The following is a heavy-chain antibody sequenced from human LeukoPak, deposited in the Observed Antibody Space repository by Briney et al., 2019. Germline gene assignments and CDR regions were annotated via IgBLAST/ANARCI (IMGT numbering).Heavy chain of an antibody. V-gene: IGHV4-34*01. D-gene: IGHD4-17*01. CDR2: INHSGST. CDR3: ARNGEPTVTSFDY. Sequence: PSETLSLTCAVYGGSFSGYYWSWIRQPPGKGLEWSGKINHSGSTNYNLSLKSRVTISVDTSKNQFSLKLSSVTAADTAVYYYARNGEPTVTSFDYWGQGTLVTVSS. CDR1: GGSFSGYY. J-gene: IGHJ4*02.